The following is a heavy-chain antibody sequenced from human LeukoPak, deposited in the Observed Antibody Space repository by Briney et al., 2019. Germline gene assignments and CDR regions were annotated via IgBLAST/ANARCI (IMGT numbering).Heavy chain of an antibody. D-gene: IGHD3-10*01. J-gene: IGHJ4*02. CDR2: ISGSGGST. Sequence: PGGSLRLSCAASGFTFSSYVMSWVRQAPGKGLEWVSTISGSGGSTYYADSVKGRFTISRDNAKNTLYLQMNSLRVEDTALYYCARSFSNTVRGVGDSWGQGTLVTVSS. CDR3: ARSFSNTVRGVGDS. V-gene: IGHV3-23*01. CDR1: GFTFSSYV.